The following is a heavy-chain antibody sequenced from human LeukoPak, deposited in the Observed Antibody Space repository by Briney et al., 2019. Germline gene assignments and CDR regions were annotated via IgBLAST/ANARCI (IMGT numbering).Heavy chain of an antibody. V-gene: IGHV4-4*07. CDR1: VGSISSYY. D-gene: IGHD3-9*01. J-gene: IGHJ6*03. CDR3: ARTAQKISTILSSYYYYYYMDV. Sequence: PSETLSLTCTVSVGSISSYYGSWIRQPAGKGLEWIGRIYTSGSTNYNPSLKSRVTMSVDTSKNQFSLKLSSVTDADTAVYYCARTAQKISTILSSYYYYYYMDVWGKGTTVTVSS. CDR2: IYTSGST.